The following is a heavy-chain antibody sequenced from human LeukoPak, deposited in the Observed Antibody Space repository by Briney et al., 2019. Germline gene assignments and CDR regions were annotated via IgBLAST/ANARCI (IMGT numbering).Heavy chain of an antibody. Sequence: GGSLRLSCAASGFTLSKAWISWVRQAPGKGLECGGRIKRKTEGGTTDYAAPVKGRFTISRDDSKNTLYLQMNSLKAEDTAVYYCTTDDDFWSGPSPHDAFDIWGQGTRVTVSS. CDR2: IKRKTEGGTT. CDR1: GFTLSKAW. J-gene: IGHJ3*02. D-gene: IGHD3-3*01. CDR3: TTDDDFWSGPSPHDAFDI. V-gene: IGHV3-15*01.